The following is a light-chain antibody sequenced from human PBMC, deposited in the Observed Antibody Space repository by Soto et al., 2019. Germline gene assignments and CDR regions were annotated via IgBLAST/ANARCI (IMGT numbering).Light chain of an antibody. V-gene: IGKV1-6*01. J-gene: IGKJ5*01. CDR1: QGISID. CDR3: LQDYNYPLT. Sequence: AIQMTQSPSSLSASVGDRVTITCRASQGISIDLTWYQQKPGKAPKLLIYGASNLQSGVPSRFSGSGSGTDFTLTISSLQPEDFATYYCLQDYNYPLTCGQGTRLDIK. CDR2: GAS.